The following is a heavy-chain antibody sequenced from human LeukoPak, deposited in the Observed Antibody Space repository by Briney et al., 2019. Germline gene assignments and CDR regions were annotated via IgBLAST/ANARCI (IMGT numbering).Heavy chain of an antibody. V-gene: IGHV1-2*02. D-gene: IGHD6-19*01. Sequence: GASVKVSCKASGYTFTGYYMHWVRQAPGQGLEWMGWINPNSGGTNYAQKFQGRVTMTRDTSISTAYMELSRLRSDDTAVYYCASFTREWGIAVHGTDMDVWGKGTTVTISS. CDR2: INPNSGGT. CDR1: GYTFTGYY. CDR3: ASFTREWGIAVHGTDMDV. J-gene: IGHJ6*03.